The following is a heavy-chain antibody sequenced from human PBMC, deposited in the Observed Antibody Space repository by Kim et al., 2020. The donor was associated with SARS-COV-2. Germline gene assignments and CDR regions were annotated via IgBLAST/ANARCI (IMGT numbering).Heavy chain of an antibody. J-gene: IGHJ6*02. Sequence: GGSLRLSCAASGFTFRSYEMNWVRQAPGKGLEWVSYISSSGSTIDYADSVKGRFTISRDNAKNSLYLQMNSLRAEDTAVYYCARVSRVLYYYYGMDVWGQGTTVTVSS. CDR3: ARVSRVLYYYYGMDV. V-gene: IGHV3-48*03. CDR2: ISSSGSTI. CDR1: GFTFRSYE.